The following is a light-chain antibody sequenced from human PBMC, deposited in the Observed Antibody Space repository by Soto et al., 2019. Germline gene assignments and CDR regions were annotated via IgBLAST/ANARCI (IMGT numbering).Light chain of an antibody. V-gene: IGLV1-44*01. CDR3: AAWDDSLNGVV. Sequence: QSVLTQPPSASGTPGQTIAISCSGGSSNIGSHTVNWYQQLPGTAPRLLIYSNTQRPSGVPDRFSGSKSGTSASLAISGLQSEYEGDYYCAAWDDSLNGVVVGGGTKLTGL. J-gene: IGLJ2*01. CDR2: SNT. CDR1: SSNIGSHT.